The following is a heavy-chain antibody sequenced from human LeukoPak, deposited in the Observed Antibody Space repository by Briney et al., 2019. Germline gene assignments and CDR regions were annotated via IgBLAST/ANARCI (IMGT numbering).Heavy chain of an antibody. J-gene: IGHJ4*02. CDR2: IYTSGST. CDR1: GGSISSGSYY. Sequence: PSQTLSLTCTVSGGSISSGSYYWSWIRQPAGKGLEWIGRIYTSGSTNYNPSLKSRVTISVDTSKNQFSLKLSSVAAADTAVYYCARSSGWYLYYFDYWGQETLVTVSS. D-gene: IGHD6-19*01. CDR3: ARSSGWYLYYFDY. V-gene: IGHV4-61*02.